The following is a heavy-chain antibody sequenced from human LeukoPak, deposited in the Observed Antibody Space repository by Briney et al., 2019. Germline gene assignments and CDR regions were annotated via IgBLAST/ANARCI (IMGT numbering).Heavy chain of an antibody. Sequence: PSETLSLTCTVPGGSISSSNYYWGWIRQPPGKGLVYIGSINYIGSTYYNPSLKSPVTVSVETSENQFSLKLNSVPAADTAVYYCGRGSPYHIWGQGTLVTVSS. CDR2: INYIGST. D-gene: IGHD2-15*01. CDR3: GRGSPYHI. J-gene: IGHJ4*02. V-gene: IGHV4-39*01. CDR1: GGSISSSNYY.